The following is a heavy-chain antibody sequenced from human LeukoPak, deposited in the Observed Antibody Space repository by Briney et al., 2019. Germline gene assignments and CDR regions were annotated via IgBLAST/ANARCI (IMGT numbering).Heavy chain of an antibody. V-gene: IGHV4-59*12. CDR2: IYYSGST. J-gene: IGHJ3*02. Sequence: SETLSLTCTVSGGSITSYYWSWIRQPPGKGLEWIGYIYYSGSTNYNPSLKSRVTISVDTSKNQFSLKLSSVTAADTAVYYCARESGGADAFDIWGQGTMVTVSS. CDR1: GGSITSYY. CDR3: ARESGGADAFDI. D-gene: IGHD2-21*01.